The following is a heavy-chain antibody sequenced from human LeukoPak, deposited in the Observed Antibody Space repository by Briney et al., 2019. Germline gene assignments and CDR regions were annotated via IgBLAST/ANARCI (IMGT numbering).Heavy chain of an antibody. Sequence: GGSLRLSCAASGFTFSSYAMSWVRQAPGKGLEWVSAISGSGGSTYYADSVKGRFTISRDNSKNTLYLQMNSLRAEDTAVYYCAKDPRRHYLYGDYEGYWGQGTLVTVSS. D-gene: IGHD4-17*01. CDR1: GFTFSSYA. V-gene: IGHV3-23*01. CDR2: ISGSGGST. J-gene: IGHJ4*02. CDR3: AKDPRRHYLYGDYEGY.